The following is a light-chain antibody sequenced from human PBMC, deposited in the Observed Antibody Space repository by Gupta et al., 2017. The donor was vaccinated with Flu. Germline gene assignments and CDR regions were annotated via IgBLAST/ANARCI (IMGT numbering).Light chain of an antibody. Sequence: EIVLTQSPGTLSLSPGDGATLSCRASRSISSSHLAWYQQIRGQAPRLLIFGASSRATGIPDRFSGSGSATDFTLTINRLEPADFAVYYCQQYDTSPYTFGQGTKVEIK. CDR1: RSISSSH. J-gene: IGKJ2*01. CDR2: GAS. V-gene: IGKV3-20*01. CDR3: QQYDTSPYT.